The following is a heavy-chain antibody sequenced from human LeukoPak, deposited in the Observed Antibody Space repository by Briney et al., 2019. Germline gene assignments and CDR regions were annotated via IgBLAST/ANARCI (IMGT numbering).Heavy chain of an antibody. J-gene: IGHJ1*01. V-gene: IGHV4-59*08. Sequence: SETLSLTCTVSGGSISSYYWSWIRQPPGKGLEWIGYIYYSGSTNYNPSLKSRVTISVDTSKNQFSLKLSSVTAADTAVYYCARVAYYDSSGYYSETEYFQHWGQGTLVTVSS. CDR1: GGSISSYY. CDR2: IYYSGST. D-gene: IGHD3-22*01. CDR3: ARVAYYDSSGYYSETEYFQH.